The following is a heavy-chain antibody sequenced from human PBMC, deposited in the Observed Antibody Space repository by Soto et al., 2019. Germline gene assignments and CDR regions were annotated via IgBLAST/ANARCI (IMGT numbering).Heavy chain of an antibody. CDR1: GGSISSGGYS. J-gene: IGHJ4*02. CDR2: IYHSGST. V-gene: IGHV4-30-2*01. D-gene: IGHD3-3*01. Sequence: SETLSLTCAVSGGSISSGGYSWSWIRQPPGKGLEWIGYIYHSGSTYYNPSLKSRVTISVDRSKNQFSLKLSSVTAADTAVYYCARAGYYDFWSGLPDYWGQGTLVTVSS. CDR3: ARAGYYDFWSGLPDY.